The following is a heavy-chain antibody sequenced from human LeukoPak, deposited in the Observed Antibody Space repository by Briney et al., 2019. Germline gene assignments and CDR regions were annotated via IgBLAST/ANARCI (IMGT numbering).Heavy chain of an antibody. CDR1: GFTFSDYY. V-gene: IGHV3-11*01. CDR3: ARDHDWNDEDY. J-gene: IGHJ4*02. CDR2: ISSSGSTI. D-gene: IGHD1-1*01. Sequence: GGSLRLSCAASGFTFSDYYMSWIRQAPGKGLEWVSYISSSGSTIYYTDSVKGRFTISRDNAKNSLYLQMNSLRAEDTAVYYCARDHDWNDEDYWGQGTLVTVSS.